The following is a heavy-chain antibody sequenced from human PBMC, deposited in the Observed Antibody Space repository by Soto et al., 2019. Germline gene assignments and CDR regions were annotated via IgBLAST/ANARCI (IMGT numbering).Heavy chain of an antibody. Sequence: QVQLVESGGGVVQPGRSLRLSCAASGFTFSSYGIHWVRQAPGKGLEWVAVISYDGSNKYYADSVKGRFTISRDNSKNTLYLQMNSLRAEDTAVYYCAKEGELSLFYFDYWGQGTLVTVSS. J-gene: IGHJ4*02. V-gene: IGHV3-30*18. D-gene: IGHD1-1*01. CDR1: GFTFSSYG. CDR3: AKEGELSLFYFDY. CDR2: ISYDGSNK.